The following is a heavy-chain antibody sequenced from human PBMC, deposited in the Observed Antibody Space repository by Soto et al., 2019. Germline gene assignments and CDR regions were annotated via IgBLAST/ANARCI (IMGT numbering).Heavy chain of an antibody. D-gene: IGHD3-10*01. CDR2: INPNSGGT. V-gene: IGHV1-2*04. Sequence: ASVKVSCKASGSTFTGYSLHCVRQAPGQGREWMGWINPNSGGTNYAQRFQGWVTMTRDTSISTAYMELSRLRSDDTAVYYCASVGPPFGELFSYYCMDVWGQGATVTVSS. CDR1: GSTFTGYS. CDR3: ASVGPPFGELFSYYCMDV. J-gene: IGHJ6*02.